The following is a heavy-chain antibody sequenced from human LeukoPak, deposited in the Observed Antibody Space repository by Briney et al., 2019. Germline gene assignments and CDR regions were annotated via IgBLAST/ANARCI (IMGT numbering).Heavy chain of an antibody. V-gene: IGHV3-53*01. CDR3: ARDRPYGSGSYYGRNWYFDL. CDR2: IYSGGST. D-gene: IGHD3-10*01. Sequence: PGGSLRLSCAASGFTVSSNYMSWARQAPGKGLEWVSVIYSGGSTYYADSVKGRFTISRDNSKNTLYLQMNSLRAEDTAVYYCARDRPYGSGSYYGRNWYFDLWGRGTLVTVSS. J-gene: IGHJ2*01. CDR1: GFTVSSNY.